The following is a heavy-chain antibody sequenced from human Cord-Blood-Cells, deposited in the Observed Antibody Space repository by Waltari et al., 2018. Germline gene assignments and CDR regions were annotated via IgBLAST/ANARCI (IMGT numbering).Heavy chain of an antibody. CDR3: AQLVYSSSSSRDY. D-gene: IGHD6-6*01. J-gene: IGHJ4*02. CDR1: GGTFRSSA. Sequence: QVQLVQSGAEVKKPGPSVTVSCKASGGTFRSSAISRVRQAPGQGLEWMGGIIPIFGTANYAQKFQGRVTITADESTSTAYMELSSLRSEDTAVDYCAQLVYSSSSSRDYWGQGTLVTVSS. V-gene: IGHV1-69*12. CDR2: IIPIFGTA.